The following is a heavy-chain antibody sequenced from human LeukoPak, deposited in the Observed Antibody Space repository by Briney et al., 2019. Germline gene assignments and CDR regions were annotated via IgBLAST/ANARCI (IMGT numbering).Heavy chain of an antibody. CDR2: ISASGGTT. CDR3: AKGDVLPSSPTFDY. J-gene: IGHJ4*02. CDR1: GFTFSSYA. Sequence: AGGSLRLSCAASGFTFSSYALSWVRQAPGKGLEWVSVISASGGTTYYADSVKGRFTISRDTSKDTVYLQMHSLRAEDTAVYYCAKGDVLPSSPTFDYWGQGTLVTVSS. V-gene: IGHV3-23*01. D-gene: IGHD3-9*01.